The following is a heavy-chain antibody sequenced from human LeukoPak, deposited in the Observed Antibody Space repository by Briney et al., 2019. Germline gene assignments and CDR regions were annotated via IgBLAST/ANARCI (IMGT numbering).Heavy chain of an antibody. V-gene: IGHV4-61*02. CDR2: IYTSGST. CDR1: GGSISSGSYY. Sequence: SETLSLTCTVSGGSISSGSYYWSWIRQPAGKGLEWIGRIYTSGSTNYNPSLKSRVTISVDTSKNRFSLKLSSVTAADTAVYYCARDLPKNPSGAFDIWGQGTMVTVSS. D-gene: IGHD3-10*01. J-gene: IGHJ3*02. CDR3: ARDLPKNPSGAFDI.